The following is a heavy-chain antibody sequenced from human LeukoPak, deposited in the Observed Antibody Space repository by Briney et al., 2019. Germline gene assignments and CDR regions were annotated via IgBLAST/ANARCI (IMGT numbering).Heavy chain of an antibody. V-gene: IGHV3-9*01. CDR3: AKGSEDIVVVVAANAFDI. CDR1: GFTFSNYA. CDR2: ISWNSGSI. Sequence: PGGSLRLSCAASGFTFSNYAMHWVRQAPGKGLEWVSGISWNSGSIGYADSVKGRFTISRDNAKNSLYLQMNSLRAEDTALYYCAKGSEDIVVVVAANAFDIWGQGTMVTVSS. J-gene: IGHJ3*02. D-gene: IGHD2-15*01.